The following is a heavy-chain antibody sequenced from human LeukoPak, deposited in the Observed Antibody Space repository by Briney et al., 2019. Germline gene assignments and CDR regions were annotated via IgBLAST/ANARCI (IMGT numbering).Heavy chain of an antibody. D-gene: IGHD3-16*01. CDR1: GYTFTSYD. V-gene: IGHV1-8*01. J-gene: IGHJ5*02. CDR3: ARGVLGGGFSWFDP. CDR2: MNPNSGNT. Sequence: ASVKVSCKASGYTFTSYDINWVRQATGQGLEWMGWMNPNSGNTGYAQKFQGSGSMTRNTFLSKAYMGVSSLSSEETAVYCCARGVLGGGFSWFDPWGQGTLVTVS.